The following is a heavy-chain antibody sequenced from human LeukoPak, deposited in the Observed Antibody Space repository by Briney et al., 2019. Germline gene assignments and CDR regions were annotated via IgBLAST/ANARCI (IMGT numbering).Heavy chain of an antibody. CDR3: ARGPSRGEYVD. CDR2: INHSGST. J-gene: IGHJ4*02. Sequence: SETLSLTCAVYGESFSGYYWSWIRKPPGKGVEWIGEINHSGSTNYNPSLKSRVTISVDTSKNQCSLKLSSVTAADTAVYYCARGPSRGEYVDWGQGTLVTVSS. V-gene: IGHV4-34*01. CDR1: GESFSGYY. D-gene: IGHD4-17*01.